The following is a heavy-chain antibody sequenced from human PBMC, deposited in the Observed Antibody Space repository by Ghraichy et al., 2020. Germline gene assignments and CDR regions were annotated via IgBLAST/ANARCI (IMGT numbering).Heavy chain of an antibody. J-gene: IGHJ3*02. CDR2: MNPNSGNT. D-gene: IGHD3-22*01. CDR3: ARPTYYYDSSGYYYHAFDI. CDR1: GYTFTSYD. V-gene: IGHV1-8*01. Sequence: ASVKVSCKASGYTFTSYDINWVRQATGQGLEWMGWMNPNSGNTGYAQKFQGRVTMTRNTSISTAYMELSSLRSEDTAVYYCARPTYYYDSSGYYYHAFDIWGQGKMVTVSS.